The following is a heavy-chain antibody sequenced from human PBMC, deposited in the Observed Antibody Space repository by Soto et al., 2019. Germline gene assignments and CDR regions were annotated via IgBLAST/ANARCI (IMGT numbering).Heavy chain of an antibody. D-gene: IGHD2-15*01. CDR2: IYTSGGT. Sequence: QVQLQESGPGLVKPSETLSLTCTVSGGSISSYYWSWIRQPAGKGLEWIGRIYTSGGTNYNPSLKSRVTMSVDTSKNQFSLKLSSVTAADTAVYYCARERLDVGYCSGGSCYSTLNWYFDLWGRGTLVTVSS. CDR3: ARERLDVGYCSGGSCYSTLNWYFDL. V-gene: IGHV4-4*07. J-gene: IGHJ2*01. CDR1: GGSISSYY.